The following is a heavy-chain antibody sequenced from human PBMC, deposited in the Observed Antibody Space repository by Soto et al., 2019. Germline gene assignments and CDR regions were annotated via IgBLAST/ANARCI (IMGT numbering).Heavy chain of an antibody. CDR3: ARDGHGMDV. J-gene: IGHJ6*02. Sequence: SETLSLTCSVSGGSVRTGNNNWSWIRQPPGKGLEWIGNIFFTGSTHYNPSLESRVTISVDTSKNQFSLTVTSVTAADTAVYYCARDGHGMDVWGQGTTVTVSS. V-gene: IGHV4-61*01. CDR2: IFFTGST. CDR1: GGSVRTGNNN.